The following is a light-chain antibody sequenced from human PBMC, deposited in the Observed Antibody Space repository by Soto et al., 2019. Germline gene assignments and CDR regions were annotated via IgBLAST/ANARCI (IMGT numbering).Light chain of an antibody. CDR2: GAS. V-gene: IGKV3-20*01. CDR1: QSVSSSY. J-gene: IGKJ1*01. Sequence: EIVLTQSPGTLSLSPGERATLSCRASQSVSSSYLAWYQQKPGQAPRLLIYGASSRATGIPDRFSGSGSGTDFTLTSSRLEPEDFAVYYSQQYGSSPRTFGQGTKVEIK. CDR3: QQYGSSPRT.